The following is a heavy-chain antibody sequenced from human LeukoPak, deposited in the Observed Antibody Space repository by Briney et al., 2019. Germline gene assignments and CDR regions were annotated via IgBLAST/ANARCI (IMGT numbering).Heavy chain of an antibody. V-gene: IGHV3-74*01. CDR2: IKSDGKR. CDR3: ARAPSEIGGYYPEYFRH. Sequence: PGGSLRLSCAASGVTFSSYWMHWVRQAPGKGLVWVSRIKSDGKRNYADSVKGRLTISRDNARNTVSLQMNSLRAEDTGVYYCARAPSEIGGYYPEYFRHWGQGTLVTVSS. CDR1: GVTFSSYW. J-gene: IGHJ1*01. D-gene: IGHD3-22*01.